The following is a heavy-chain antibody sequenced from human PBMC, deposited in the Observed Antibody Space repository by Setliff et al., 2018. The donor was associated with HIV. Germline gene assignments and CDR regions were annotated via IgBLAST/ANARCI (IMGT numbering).Heavy chain of an antibody. D-gene: IGHD6-6*01. CDR2: INAGNGNT. V-gene: IGHV1-3*01. J-gene: IGHJ4*02. Sequence: GASVKVSCKASGYTFTSYAMHWVRQAPGQRLEWMGWINAGNGNTKYSQKFQGRVTITRDTSASTAYMELSSLRSEDTAVYYYVTGSAARPFGYWGQGTLVTVSS. CDR1: GYTFTSYA. CDR3: VTGSAARPFGY.